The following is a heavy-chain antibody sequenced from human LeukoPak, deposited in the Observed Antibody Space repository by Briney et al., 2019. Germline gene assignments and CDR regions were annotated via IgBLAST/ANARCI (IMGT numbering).Heavy chain of an antibody. CDR1: GFTFDDYA. CDR2: ISWNSGRI. J-gene: IGHJ4*02. V-gene: IGHV3-9*01. D-gene: IGHD7-27*01. CDR3: AEAVGWGKIDY. Sequence: GGSLRLSCAASGFTFDDYAMHWVRQAPGKGLEWVSGISWNSGRIGYADSVKGRFTISRDNAKRSLFLQMNSLRAEDTALYYCAEAVGWGKIDYWGQGTLVTVSS.